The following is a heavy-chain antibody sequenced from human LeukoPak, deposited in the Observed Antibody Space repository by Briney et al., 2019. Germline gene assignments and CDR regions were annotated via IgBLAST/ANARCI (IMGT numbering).Heavy chain of an antibody. Sequence: PSETLSLTCTVSGGSINSYWSWIRQPAGKGLEWIGRISGSGTITYNPALQSRLSISIDTSKNQFSLKLMSVTAADTAVYYCARGRGYSSSWYGGRDFDYWGQGTLVTVSS. D-gene: IGHD6-13*01. J-gene: IGHJ4*02. V-gene: IGHV4-4*07. CDR1: GGSINSY. CDR2: ISGSGTI. CDR3: ARGRGYSSSWYGGRDFDY.